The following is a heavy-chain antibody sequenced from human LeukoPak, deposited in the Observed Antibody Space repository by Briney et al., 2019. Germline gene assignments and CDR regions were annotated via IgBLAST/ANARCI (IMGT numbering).Heavy chain of an antibody. J-gene: IGHJ4*02. CDR1: GGSFSGYY. CDR2: INHSGST. V-gene: IGHV4-34*01. Sequence: SETRSLTCAVYGGSFSGYYWSWIRQPPGKGVEWIGEINHSGSTNYNPSLKSRVTISVDTSKNQFSLKLSSVTAADTAVYYCARGPGWYSSSWYFDYWGQGTLVTVSS. CDR3: ARGPGWYSSSWYFDY. D-gene: IGHD6-13*01.